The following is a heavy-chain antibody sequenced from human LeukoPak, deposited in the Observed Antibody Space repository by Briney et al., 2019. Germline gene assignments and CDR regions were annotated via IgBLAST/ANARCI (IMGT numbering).Heavy chain of an antibody. J-gene: IGHJ4*02. V-gene: IGHV4-61*08. CDR1: GGSVGSGGYY. D-gene: IGHD3-16*02. CDR2: IYYSGST. Sequence: PSETLSLTCTVSGGSVGSGGYYWSWIRQPPGKGPEWIGYIYYSGSTNYNPSLKSRVTISVDTSKNQFSLKLSSVTAADTAVYYCARHSGVWGSYHPVDYWGQGTLVTVSS. CDR3: ARHSGVWGSYHPVDY.